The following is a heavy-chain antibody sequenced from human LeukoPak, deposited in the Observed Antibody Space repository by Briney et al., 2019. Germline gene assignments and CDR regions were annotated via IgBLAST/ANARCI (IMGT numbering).Heavy chain of an antibody. D-gene: IGHD1-26*01. CDR2: TYYRSQWYY. CDR3: ARGPSLVGYYYIDV. CDR1: GYSVSSDSAA. J-gene: IGHJ6*03. V-gene: IGHV6-1*01. Sequence: SQTLSLTCAISGYSVSSDSAAWNWIRQSPSRGLEWLGRTYYRSQWYYDYAISVKSRITIHPDTSKNHFSLQLNSVTPEDTAVYYCARGPSLVGYYYIDVWDKGTTVTVSS.